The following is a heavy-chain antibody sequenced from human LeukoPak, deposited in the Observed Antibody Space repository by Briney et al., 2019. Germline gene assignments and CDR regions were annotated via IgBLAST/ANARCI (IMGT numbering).Heavy chain of an antibody. V-gene: IGHV1-2*02. CDR1: GYTFTGYY. CDR2: INPNSGDT. J-gene: IGHJ3*02. D-gene: IGHD2-15*01. CDR3: ARDSSSGGSCYSAFEI. Sequence: ASVKVSCKASGYTFTGYYMHWVRQAPGQGLEWMGWINPNSGDTKYAQKFQGRVTMTRDTSISTADMELSRLRSDDTAVYYCARDSSSGGSCYSAFEIWGQGTMVTVSS.